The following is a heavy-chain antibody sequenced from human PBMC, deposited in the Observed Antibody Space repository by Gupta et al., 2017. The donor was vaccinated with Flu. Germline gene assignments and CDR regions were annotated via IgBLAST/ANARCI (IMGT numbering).Heavy chain of an antibody. CDR1: GFTFRSRA. CDR3: AKKGYSSGYTDAFDI. Sequence: QVQLVESGGGVVQPGTSLTLSCAASGFTFRSRAMPWVRQAPGKGLECVAVISGDGTKKYYADSVKGRFTISRDNSKNTQYLQMNSLRAEDTAVYYCAKKGYSSGYTDAFDIWGQGTMVAVSS. J-gene: IGHJ3*02. V-gene: IGHV3-30*18. D-gene: IGHD3-22*01. CDR2: ISGDGTKK.